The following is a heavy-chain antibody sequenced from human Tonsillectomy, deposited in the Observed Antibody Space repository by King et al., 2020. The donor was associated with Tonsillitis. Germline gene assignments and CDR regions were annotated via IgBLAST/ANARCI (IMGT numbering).Heavy chain of an antibody. CDR2: ISWNSGSI. CDR3: ANDMGVGVMGYGFDI. CDR1: GFTFDDYA. Sequence: VQLVESGGGLVQPGRSLRLSCAASGFTFDDYAMHWVRQAPGKGLEWVSGISWNSGSIAYADSMKGRFTISRDNAKNSLYLQMNSLRADDTALYYCANDMGVGVMGYGFDIWGQGTMVTVSS. D-gene: IGHD3-16*01. V-gene: IGHV3-9*01. J-gene: IGHJ3*02.